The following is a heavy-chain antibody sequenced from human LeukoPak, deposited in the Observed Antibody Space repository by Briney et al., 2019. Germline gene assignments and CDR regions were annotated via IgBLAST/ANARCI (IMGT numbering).Heavy chain of an antibody. CDR2: IYNDGNT. CDR1: GFTVSTNH. J-gene: IGHJ6*03. D-gene: IGHD2-21*02. Sequence: GGSLRLSCAVSGFTVSTNHMSWVRQAPGRGLEWVSVIYNDGNTYYTDSVKGRFTISRDNSKNTVFLQMNSLRVVDTAVYYCARDREVVTAKAQMDVWGKGTTVTVSS. CDR3: ARDREVVTAKAQMDV. V-gene: IGHV3-53*01.